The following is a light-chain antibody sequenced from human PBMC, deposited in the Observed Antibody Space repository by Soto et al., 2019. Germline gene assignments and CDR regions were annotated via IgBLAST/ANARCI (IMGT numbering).Light chain of an antibody. CDR3: QQDNNYWT. Sequence: DIQMTQSPSTLSASVGDSVSITCRASQSLSSRLAWYQQKPGKAPKLLSYKASTLERGVPSRFSGSVSGTEFTLTISSLQTDDFATYYFQQDNNYWTFGQGTKVEIK. CDR1: QSLSSR. V-gene: IGKV1-5*03. J-gene: IGKJ1*01. CDR2: KAS.